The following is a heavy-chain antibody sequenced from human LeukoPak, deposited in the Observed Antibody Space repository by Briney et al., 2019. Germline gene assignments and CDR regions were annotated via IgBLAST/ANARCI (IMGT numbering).Heavy chain of an antibody. CDR2: VYYSGST. D-gene: IGHD6-19*01. CDR3: ARARRYSSGWYGDYYFDY. V-gene: IGHV4-59*01. J-gene: IGHJ4*02. CDR1: GGSISSYY. Sequence: PSETLSLTCNVSGGSISSYYWNWIRQPPGKGLEWIGYVYYSGSTNYNPSLKSRVTISVDTSKNQFSLKLSSVTAADTAVYYCARARRYSSGWYGDYYFDYWGQGTLVAVSS.